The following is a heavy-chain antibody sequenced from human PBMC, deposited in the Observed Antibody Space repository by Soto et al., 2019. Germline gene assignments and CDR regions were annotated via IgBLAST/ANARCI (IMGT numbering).Heavy chain of an antibody. D-gene: IGHD4-17*01. Sequence: SETLSLTCTVSGGSISSGGYYWSWIRQHPGKGLEWIGYIYYSGSTYYNSSLKSRVTISVDTSKNQFSLKLSSVTAADTAVYYCARGRHYGDYSNWFDPWGRGTLVTVSA. CDR2: IYYSGST. J-gene: IGHJ5*02. CDR3: ARGRHYGDYSNWFDP. CDR1: GGSISSGGYY. V-gene: IGHV4-31*03.